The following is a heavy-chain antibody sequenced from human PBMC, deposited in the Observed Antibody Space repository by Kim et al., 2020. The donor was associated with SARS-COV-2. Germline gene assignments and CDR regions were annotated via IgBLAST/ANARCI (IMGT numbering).Heavy chain of an antibody. J-gene: IGHJ4*02. Sequence: NYNPSLKSRVTLLVDTCKNQFSLRVTSVTAADTAVYYCARGRTVTKDADYWGQGTLVTVSS. CDR3: ARGRTVTKDADY. D-gene: IGHD4-17*01. V-gene: IGHV4-59*09.